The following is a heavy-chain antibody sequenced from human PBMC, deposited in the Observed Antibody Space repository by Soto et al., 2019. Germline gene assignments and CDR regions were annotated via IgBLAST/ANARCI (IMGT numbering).Heavy chain of an antibody. D-gene: IGHD3-9*01. Sequence: QVQLQESGLGLVKPSQTLSLTCSVSGGSISRGAYHWSWIRQHPEKGLEWIGYIYYSGTTYYNPSLKSRLTLSVDTSKNQFSLRLSSVTAADTAVYYCARYYEILTSVDYWGQGILVTVSS. CDR3: ARYYEILTSVDY. J-gene: IGHJ4*02. V-gene: IGHV4-31*03. CDR2: IYYSGTT. CDR1: GGSISRGAYH.